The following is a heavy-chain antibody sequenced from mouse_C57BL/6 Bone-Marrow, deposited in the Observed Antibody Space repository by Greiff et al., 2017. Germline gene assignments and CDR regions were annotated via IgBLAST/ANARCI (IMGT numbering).Heavy chain of an antibody. CDR2: FHPYNDDT. CDR3: ARSSTFLYYCDY. Sequence: QVQLQPSGAELVKPGASVQMSCKASGYTFTTYPIEWMKQNHGKSLEWIGNFHPYNDDTKYNEKFKGKATLTVEKSSNTVYLELSLLTSDASALYCCARSSTFLYYCDYWGQGTTLTVSS. V-gene: IGHV1-47*01. J-gene: IGHJ2*01. CDR1: GYTFTTYP. D-gene: IGHD5-1*01.